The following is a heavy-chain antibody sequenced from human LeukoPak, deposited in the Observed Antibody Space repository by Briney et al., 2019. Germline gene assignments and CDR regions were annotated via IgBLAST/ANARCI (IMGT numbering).Heavy chain of an antibody. V-gene: IGHV4-34*01. D-gene: IGHD3-22*01. Sequence: SETLSLTCAVYGGSFSGYYWSWIRQPPGKGLEWIGEINHSGSTNYNPSLKSRVTISVDTSKNQFSLKLSSVTAADTAVYYCASLTTADAFDIWGQGTMVTVSS. CDR1: GGSFSGYY. CDR2: INHSGST. J-gene: IGHJ3*02. CDR3: ASLTTADAFDI.